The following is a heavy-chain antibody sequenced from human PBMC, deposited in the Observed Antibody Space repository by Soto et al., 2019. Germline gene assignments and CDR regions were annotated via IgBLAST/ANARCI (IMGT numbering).Heavy chain of an antibody. CDR3: ARPTYGDHVRPRWFDP. CDR2: IKSDGSST. J-gene: IGHJ5*02. D-gene: IGHD4-17*01. Sequence: EVQLVESGGGLVQPGGSLRLSCAASGFTFSSYWMHWVRQAPGKGLVWVSRIKSDGSSTSYADSVKGRFTISRDNAKNTLYLQMNSLRAEDTAVYYCARPTYGDHVRPRWFDPWGQGTLVTVSS. CDR1: GFTFSSYW. V-gene: IGHV3-74*01.